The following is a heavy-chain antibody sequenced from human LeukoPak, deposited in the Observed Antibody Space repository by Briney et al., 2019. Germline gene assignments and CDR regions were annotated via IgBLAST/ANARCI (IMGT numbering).Heavy chain of an antibody. J-gene: IGHJ5*02. CDR3: ARSYLSSGWYWFDP. D-gene: IGHD6-19*01. CDR2: ISAYNGNT. Sequence: GASVKVSCKASGYTFTGYYMHWVRQAPGQGLEWMGWISAYNGNTNYAQKLQGRVTMTTDTSTSTAYMELRSLRSEDTAVYYCARSYLSSGWYWFDPWGQGTLVTVSS. CDR1: GYTFTGYY. V-gene: IGHV1-18*04.